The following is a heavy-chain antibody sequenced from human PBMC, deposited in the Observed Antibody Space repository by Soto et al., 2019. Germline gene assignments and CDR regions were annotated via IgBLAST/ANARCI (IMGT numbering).Heavy chain of an antibody. Sequence: ASVNVSCTASGSTFPTYGISWVRQAPGQGLEWMGWVDPNNGNAHYGQNLQGTVTMTTDTSTSTVNLELRSLRSDDTAVYYCARTRYTRSLKYYFDYWGQGTLVTGSS. CDR3: ARTRYTRSLKYYFDY. V-gene: IGHV1-18*04. J-gene: IGHJ4*02. D-gene: IGHD1-26*01. CDR2: VDPNNGNA. CDR1: GSTFPTYG.